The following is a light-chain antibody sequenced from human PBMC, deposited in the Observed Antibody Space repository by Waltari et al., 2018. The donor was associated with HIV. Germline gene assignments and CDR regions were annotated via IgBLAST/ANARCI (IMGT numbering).Light chain of an antibody. CDR3: SSYAGSNNFVV. CDR1: TSHVGVSHY. CDR2: EVN. V-gene: IGLV2-8*01. J-gene: IGLJ2*01. Sequence: QSALTQPPPASGSPGPSVTISCTGSTSHVGVSHYVSSYPQYDAKAPILMISEVNKRPSGFPDRFSGSKSANTPSLTVSGLQAEDEADYYCSSYAGSNNFVVFGGGTKLTVL.